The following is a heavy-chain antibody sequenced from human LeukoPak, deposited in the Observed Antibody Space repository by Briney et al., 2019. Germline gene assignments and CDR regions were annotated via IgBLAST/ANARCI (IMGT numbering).Heavy chain of an antibody. CDR1: GFTFSSYA. CDR3: AKASRPIDVVEMDV. Sequence: GGSLRLSCAASGFTFSSYAMHWVRQAPGKGLEWVAVISYDGSNKYYADSVKGRFTISRDNSKNTLYLQMNSLRAEDTATYFCAKASRPIDVVEMDVWGQGTTVIVSS. D-gene: IGHD2-21*01. V-gene: IGHV3-30-3*01. J-gene: IGHJ6*02. CDR2: ISYDGSNK.